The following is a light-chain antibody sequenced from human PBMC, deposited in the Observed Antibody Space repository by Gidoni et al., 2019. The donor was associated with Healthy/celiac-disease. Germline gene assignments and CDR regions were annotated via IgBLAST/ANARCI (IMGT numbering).Light chain of an antibody. J-gene: IGKJ3*01. CDR3: QQFNSYPT. CDR1: QGISSA. Sequence: IQFTPSPSSLSASVGDRVTITCRASQGISSALAWYQQKPGKAPKLLIYDASSLESGVPSRFSGSGSGTDFTLTISSLQPEDFATYYCQQFNSYPTFGPGTKVDIK. CDR2: DAS. V-gene: IGKV1-13*02.